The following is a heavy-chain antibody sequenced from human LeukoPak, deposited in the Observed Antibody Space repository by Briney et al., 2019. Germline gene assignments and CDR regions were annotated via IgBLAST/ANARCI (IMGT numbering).Heavy chain of an antibody. Sequence: PSETLSLTCTVSGGSVSSGSYYWSWIRQHPGQGLEWIGCIYYSGSTYYNPSLKSRVTISVDTSKNQFSLKLSSVTAADTAVYYCARNYYFDYWGQGTLVTVSS. J-gene: IGHJ4*02. V-gene: IGHV4-31*03. CDR1: GGSVSSGSYY. CDR3: ARNYYFDY. CDR2: IYYSGST.